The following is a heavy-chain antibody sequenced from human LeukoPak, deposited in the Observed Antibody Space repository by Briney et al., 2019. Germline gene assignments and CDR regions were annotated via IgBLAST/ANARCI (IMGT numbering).Heavy chain of an antibody. V-gene: IGHV3-7*01. J-gene: IGHJ4*02. CDR1: GFTFSIYW. D-gene: IGHD4-17*01. CDR2: IKQDGSEK. CDR3: ARGTVRDY. Sequence: GGSLRLSCAASGFTFSIYWMSWVRQAPGKGLEWVANIKQDGSEKYYVDSVKGRFTISRDNAKNSLYLQMNSLRAEDTAVYYCARGTVRDYWGQRSLVTVSS.